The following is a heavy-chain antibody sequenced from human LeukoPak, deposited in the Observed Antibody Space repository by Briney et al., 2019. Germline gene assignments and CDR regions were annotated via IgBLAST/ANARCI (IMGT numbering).Heavy chain of an antibody. Sequence: GESLKISCKGSGFTFTSYWIGWVRQMPGKGLEWMGIIFPGDSDTRYSPSFQGQVTISADKSISTAYLQWSSLKASDTTMYYCARLVRSGWYYDYWGQGTLVTVSS. D-gene: IGHD6-19*01. CDR1: GFTFTSYW. CDR2: IFPGDSDT. V-gene: IGHV5-51*01. CDR3: ARLVRSGWYYDY. J-gene: IGHJ4*02.